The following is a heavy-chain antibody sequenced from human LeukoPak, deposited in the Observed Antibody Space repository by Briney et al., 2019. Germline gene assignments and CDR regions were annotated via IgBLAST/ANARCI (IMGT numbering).Heavy chain of an antibody. J-gene: IGHJ4*02. CDR2: ISSDASST. CDR3: AMLAKMATIDDFDY. D-gene: IGHD5-24*01. CDR1: GLSFSSYW. Sequence: GGSLRLSCAASGLSFSSYWMHWVRLAPGKGLVWVSRISSDASSTNYADSVKGRFTISRDNAKNTLYLQMNSLRAEDTAVYYCAMLAKMATIDDFDYWGQGTLVTVSS. V-gene: IGHV3-74*01.